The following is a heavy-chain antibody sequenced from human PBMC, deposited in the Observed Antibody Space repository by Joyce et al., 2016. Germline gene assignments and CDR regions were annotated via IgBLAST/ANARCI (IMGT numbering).Heavy chain of an antibody. V-gene: IGHV4-61*01. Sequence: QVQLQESGPGLVKPSDTLSLTCTVSGGSVSSGSYYWSWIRQPPGKGLEGIGYIYYSGSTNYNPSRKSRDTRAVDTSKNQFSRKLSSVTAADTAVYYCGSHFRGDAFDIWGQGTMVTVSS. CDR2: IYYSGST. CDR3: GSHFRGDAFDI. CDR1: GGSVSSGSYY. J-gene: IGHJ3*02. D-gene: IGHD3-3*02.